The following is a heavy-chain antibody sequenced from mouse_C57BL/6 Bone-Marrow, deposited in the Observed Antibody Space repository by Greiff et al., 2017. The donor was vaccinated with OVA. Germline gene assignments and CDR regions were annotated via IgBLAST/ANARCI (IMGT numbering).Heavy chain of an antibody. V-gene: IGHV1-74*01. D-gene: IGHD1-1*01. CDR1: GYTFTSYW. J-gene: IGHJ1*03. Sequence: QVQLQQPGAELVKPGASVKGSCKASGYTFTSYWMHWVKQRPGQGLEWIGRIHPSDSDTNYNQKFKGKATLTVDKSSSTAYVQLSSVTSEDSAVYYCARDSSRFRYWYFDVWGTGTTVTVSS. CDR2: IHPSDSDT. CDR3: ARDSSRFRYWYFDV.